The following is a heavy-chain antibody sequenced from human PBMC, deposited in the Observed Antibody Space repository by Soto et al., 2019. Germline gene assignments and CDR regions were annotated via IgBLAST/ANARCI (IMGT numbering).Heavy chain of an antibody. V-gene: IGHV1-8*01. CDR3: ARGRASGSYYLLDY. Sequence: GASVKVSCKASGDTFTTYDINWVRQATGHGLEWMGWINPNSGNIGYAQRFQGRVTMTRDTAIRTAYMEVSSLRSDDTAVYYCARGRASGSYYLLDYWGQGTWGTVSA. CDR1: GDTFTTYD. J-gene: IGHJ4*02. CDR2: INPNSGNI. D-gene: IGHD3-10*01.